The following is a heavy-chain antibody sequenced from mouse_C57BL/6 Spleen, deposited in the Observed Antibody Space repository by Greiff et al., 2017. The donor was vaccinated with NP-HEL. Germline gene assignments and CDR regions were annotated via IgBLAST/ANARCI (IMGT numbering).Heavy chain of an antibody. J-gene: IGHJ4*01. Sequence: QVQLKESGPGLVQPSQSLSITCTVSGFSLTSYGVHWVRQSPGKGLEWLGVIWSGGSTDYNAAFISRLSISKDNSKSQVFFKMNSLQADDTAIYYCAINFRYYGSSTYAMDYWGQGTSVTVSS. CDR2: IWSGGST. D-gene: IGHD1-1*01. CDR3: AINFRYYGSSTYAMDY. CDR1: GFSLTSYG. V-gene: IGHV2-2*01.